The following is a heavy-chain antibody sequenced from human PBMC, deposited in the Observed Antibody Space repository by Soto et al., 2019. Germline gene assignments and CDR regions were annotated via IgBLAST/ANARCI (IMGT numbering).Heavy chain of an antibody. J-gene: IGHJ4*02. CDR2: VRSETDGGAR. CDR3: ATWRDGY. Sequence: GGSLRLSCAASGFTFSNAWLNWVRQAPGKGLEWVGRVRSETDGGARDYAGPVKGRFTISRDDSKNTLYLQMNSLNTEDTAVYYCATWRDGYWGQGTLVTVSS. CDR1: GFTFSNAW. V-gene: IGHV3-15*07.